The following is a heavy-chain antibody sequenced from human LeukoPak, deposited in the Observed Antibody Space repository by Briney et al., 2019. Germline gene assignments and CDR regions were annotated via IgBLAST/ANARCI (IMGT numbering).Heavy chain of an antibody. CDR1: GGSISSYY. CDR3: ASLIAATDAFDI. CDR2: IYYSGST. D-gene: IGHD6-13*01. V-gene: IGHV4-59*01. Sequence: PSETLSLTCTVSGGSISSYYWNWVRQPPGKGLEWIGYIYYSGSTNYNPSLKSRVTISVDTSKNQFSLKPSSVAAADTAVYYCASLIAATDAFDIWGQGTMVTVSS. J-gene: IGHJ3*02.